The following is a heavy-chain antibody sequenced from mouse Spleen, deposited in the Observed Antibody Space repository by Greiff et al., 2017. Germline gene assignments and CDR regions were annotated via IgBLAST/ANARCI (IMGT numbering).Heavy chain of an antibody. CDR1: GYSITSDYA. CDR2: ISYSGST. CDR3: ARYALGGDY. D-gene: IGHD4-1*01. Sequence: EVQLQESGPGLVKPSQSLSLTCTVTGYSITSDYAWNWIRQFPGNKLEWMGYISYSGSTSYNPSLKSRISITRDTSKNQFFLQLNSVTTEDTATYYCARYALGGDYWGQGTTLTVSS. J-gene: IGHJ2*01. V-gene: IGHV3-2*02.